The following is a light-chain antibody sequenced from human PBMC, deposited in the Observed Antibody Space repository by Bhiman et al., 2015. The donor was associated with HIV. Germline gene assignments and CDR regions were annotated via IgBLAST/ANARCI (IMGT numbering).Light chain of an antibody. V-gene: IGLV3-25*03. CDR2: KDS. Sequence: SYELTQPPSVSVSPGQTARITCSGSALPKQYAYWYQKKPGQAPVLLIYKDSERPSGIPERFSGSTSGTTVTLTISGVQAEDEAEYYCQSADSSDTYGHVIFGAGTKLTV. CDR3: QSADSSDTYGHVI. CDR1: ALPKQY. J-gene: IGLJ2*01.